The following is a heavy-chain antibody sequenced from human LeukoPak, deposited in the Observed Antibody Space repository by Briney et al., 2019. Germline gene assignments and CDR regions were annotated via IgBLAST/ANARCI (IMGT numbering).Heavy chain of an antibody. Sequence: GGSLRLSCAASGFTFSSYEMNWVRQAPGKGLEWVSYISSSGSTTYYADSVKGRFTISRDNAKNSLYLQMNSLRAEDTAVYYCARDRNVPVRGKNYYYYGMDVWGQGTTVTVSS. CDR1: GFTFSSYE. J-gene: IGHJ6*02. V-gene: IGHV3-48*03. CDR2: ISSSGSTT. CDR3: ARDRNVPVRGKNYYYYGMDV. D-gene: IGHD1-1*01.